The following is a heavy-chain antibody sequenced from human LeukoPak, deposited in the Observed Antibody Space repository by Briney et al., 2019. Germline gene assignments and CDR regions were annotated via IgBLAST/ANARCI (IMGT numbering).Heavy chain of an antibody. CDR1: GGSISSGGYY. Sequence: PSETLSLTCTVSGGSISSGGYYWSWIRQPPGKGLEWIGYMYYSGSAYYSPSLKTRVTISVDTSKNQFSLKLTSVTAADTAVYYCARSTFSSNWNLWGQGTLVTVSS. CDR2: MYYSGSA. J-gene: IGHJ4*02. V-gene: IGHV4-61*08. CDR3: ARSTFSSNWNL. D-gene: IGHD6-13*01.